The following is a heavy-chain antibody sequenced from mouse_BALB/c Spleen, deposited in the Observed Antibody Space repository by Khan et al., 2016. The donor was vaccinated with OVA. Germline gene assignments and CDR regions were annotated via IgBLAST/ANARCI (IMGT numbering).Heavy chain of an antibody. Sequence: VQLQQSGPGLVQPSQSLSITCTVSGFSLTTYGVHWVRQSPGKGLEWLGVIWSGGTTDYSAAFISRLSLTKDNSKSQVFFKMNSLQANDTAIYYCARNYDYDEGLAYWGQGTLVTVSA. D-gene: IGHD2-4*01. V-gene: IGHV2-2*02. J-gene: IGHJ3*01. CDR2: IWSGGTT. CDR1: GFSLTTYG. CDR3: ARNYDYDEGLAY.